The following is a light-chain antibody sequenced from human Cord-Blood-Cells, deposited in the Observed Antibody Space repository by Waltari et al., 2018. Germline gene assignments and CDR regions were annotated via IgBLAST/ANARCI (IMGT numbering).Light chain of an antibody. CDR2: AAS. CDR3: QQSYSTPYT. V-gene: IGKV1-39*01. CDR1: QTISSY. J-gene: IGKJ2*01. Sequence: DSKMILSPSSLAASLGDRVTISCRASQTISSYLNWYQQKPGKAPKRLIYAASSLQRGVPARFSGSGSGTDFTLTISSLQPDEFATYYCQQSYSTPYTSGQGTKLEIK.